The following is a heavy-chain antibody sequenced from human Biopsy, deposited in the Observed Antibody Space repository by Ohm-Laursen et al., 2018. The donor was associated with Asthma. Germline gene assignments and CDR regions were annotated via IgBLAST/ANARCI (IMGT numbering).Heavy chain of an antibody. Sequence: SVKVSCKASGYTFTSYAISWVRQAPGQGLEWMGGIIPIFGTANYAQKFQGRVTITADESTSTAYMELSSLRSEDTAVYYCARASYDILTGYYNYFDYWGQGTLVTVSS. CDR1: GYTFTSYA. CDR3: ARASYDILTGYYNYFDY. D-gene: IGHD3-9*01. J-gene: IGHJ4*02. CDR2: IIPIFGTA. V-gene: IGHV1-69*13.